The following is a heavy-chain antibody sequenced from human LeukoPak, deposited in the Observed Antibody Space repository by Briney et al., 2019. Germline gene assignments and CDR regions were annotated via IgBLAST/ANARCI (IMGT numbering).Heavy chain of an antibody. V-gene: IGHV4-34*01. J-gene: IGHJ6*03. CDR1: GGSFSGYY. CDR3: ARGGQVYYYYYYYMDV. CDR2: INHSGST. Sequence: SETLSLTCAVYGGSFSGYYWGWIRQPPGKGLEWIGEINHSGSTNYNPSLKSRVTLSVDTSKNQFSLKLSSVTAADTAVYYCARGGQVYYYYYYYMDVWGKGTTVTVSS.